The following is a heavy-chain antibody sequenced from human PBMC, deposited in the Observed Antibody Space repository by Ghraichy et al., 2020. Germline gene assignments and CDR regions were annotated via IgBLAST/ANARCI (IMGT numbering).Heavy chain of an antibody. Sequence: LETLSLTCAVYGGSFSGYYWSWIRQPPGKGLEWIGEINHSGSTNYNPSLKSRVTISVDTSKNQFSLKLSSVTAADTAVYYCARGRTYYDFWSGYFVYYYMDVWGKGTTVTVSS. D-gene: IGHD3-3*01. V-gene: IGHV4-34*01. CDR3: ARGRTYYDFWSGYFVYYYMDV. CDR2: INHSGST. CDR1: GGSFSGYY. J-gene: IGHJ6*03.